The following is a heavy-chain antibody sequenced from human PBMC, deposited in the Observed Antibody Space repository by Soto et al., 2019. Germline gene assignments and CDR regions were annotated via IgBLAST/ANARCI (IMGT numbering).Heavy chain of an antibody. V-gene: IGHV1-18*01. CDR3: ARIGVSSGHESPDFDS. J-gene: IGHJ4*02. CDR2: ISGFNGNT. D-gene: IGHD3-16*01. CDR1: GYTFNFYG. Sequence: QVQLVQSGAEVKKPGASVKVSCKASGYTFNFYGITWVRQAPGQGLEWMGWISGFNGNTNYAADLQGRVTMTTDTSTCTAYMELRGLRSDDTAVYYCARIGVSSGHESPDFDSWGQGTLVTVSS.